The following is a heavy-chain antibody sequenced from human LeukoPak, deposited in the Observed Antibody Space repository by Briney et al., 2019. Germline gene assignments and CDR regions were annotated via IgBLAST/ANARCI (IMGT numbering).Heavy chain of an antibody. Sequence: VSVKVSCKASGYTFTSYGISWVRQAPGQGLEWMGWISAYNGNTNYAQKLQGRVTMTTDTSTSTAYMELRSLRSDDTAVYYCARDTPRHYYGSGSWGLFDPWGQGTLVTVSS. CDR2: ISAYNGNT. J-gene: IGHJ5*02. CDR3: ARDTPRHYYGSGSWGLFDP. D-gene: IGHD3-10*01. V-gene: IGHV1-18*01. CDR1: GYTFTSYG.